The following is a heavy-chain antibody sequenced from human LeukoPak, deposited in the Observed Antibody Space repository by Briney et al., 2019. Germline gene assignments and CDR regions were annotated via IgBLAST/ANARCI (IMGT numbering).Heavy chain of an antibody. CDR2: IRYDGSNK. CDR3: AKDHSADGWPTFEY. D-gene: IGHD5-24*01. Sequence: PGGSLRLSCAASGFTFSGFGMHWVRQAPGKGLEWVAFIRYDGSNKYYADSVKGRFTISRDNSKNTLYLQMNSLRADDSAIYYCAKDHSADGWPTFEYWGRGTLVTVSS. CDR1: GFTFSGFG. J-gene: IGHJ4*02. V-gene: IGHV3-30*02.